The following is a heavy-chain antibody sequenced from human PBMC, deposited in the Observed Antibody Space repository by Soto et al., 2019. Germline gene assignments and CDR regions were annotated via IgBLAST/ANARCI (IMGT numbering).Heavy chain of an antibody. CDR2: ISGSGGST. D-gene: IGHD6-13*01. J-gene: IGHJ4*02. V-gene: IGHV3-23*01. Sequence: GGSLRLSCAASGFTFSSYAMSWVRQAPGKGLEWVSAISGSGGSTYYAESVKGRFTISRDNSKNKLYLQMNNLRDEDTAVYYCAKGVAARKDYWGQGTLVTVSS. CDR1: GFTFSSYA. CDR3: AKGVAARKDY.